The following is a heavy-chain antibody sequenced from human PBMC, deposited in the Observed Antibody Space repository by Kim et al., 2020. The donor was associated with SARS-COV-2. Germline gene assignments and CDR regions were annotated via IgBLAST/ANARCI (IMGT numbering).Heavy chain of an antibody. CDR2: T. Sequence: TNYAHKLQGRVTMTTDTSTNTAYMALRSLRSDDTAIYYCARSGPSITGFDSWGQGTLVTVSS. V-gene: IGHV1-18*01. D-gene: IGHD1-20*01. CDR3: ARSGPSITGFDS. J-gene: IGHJ4*02.